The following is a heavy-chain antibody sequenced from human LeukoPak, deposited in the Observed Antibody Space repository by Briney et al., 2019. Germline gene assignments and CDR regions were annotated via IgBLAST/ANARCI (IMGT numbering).Heavy chain of an antibody. CDR1: GGTFSSYA. CDR2: IIPIFGTA. CDR3: ARVGYCSGGSCYDY. J-gene: IGHJ4*02. D-gene: IGHD2-15*01. Sequence: ASVTVSCTASGGTFSSYAISWVRQAPGQGLEWMGGIIPIFGTANYAQKFQGRVTITADESTSTAYMELSSLRSEDTAVYYCARVGYCSGGSCYDYWGQGTLVTVSS. V-gene: IGHV1-69*13.